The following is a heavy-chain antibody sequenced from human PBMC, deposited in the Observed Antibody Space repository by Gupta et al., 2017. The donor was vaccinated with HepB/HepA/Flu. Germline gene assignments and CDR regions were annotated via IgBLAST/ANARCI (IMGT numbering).Heavy chain of an antibody. CDR1: GGSFSGYY. CDR2: INHSGST. CDR3: ARGRGRVYAYYFDY. V-gene: IGHV4-34*01. J-gene: IGHJ4*02. Sequence: QVQLQQWGAGLLKPSETLSLTCAVYGGSFSGYYWSWIRQPPGKGLEWIGEINHSGSTNYNPSLKSRVTISVDTSKNQFSLKLSSVTAADTAVYYCARGRGRVYAYYFDYWGQGPLVTVSS. D-gene: IGHD2-8*01.